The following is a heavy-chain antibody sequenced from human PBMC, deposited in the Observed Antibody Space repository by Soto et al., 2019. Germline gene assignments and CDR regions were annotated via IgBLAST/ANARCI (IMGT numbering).Heavy chain of an antibody. D-gene: IGHD5-18*01. CDR1: VGSISSYY. CDR3: ARGRIQLWYPFDY. V-gene: IGHV4-59*01. CDR2: IYYSGST. J-gene: IGHJ4*02. Sequence: SETLSLTCTVSVGSISSYYWSWIRQPPGKGLEWIGYIYYSGSTNXXPSLKSRVXISVDTSKNQFXLKLSXVTAADTAVYYCARGRIQLWYPFDYWRQGTLVTXSS.